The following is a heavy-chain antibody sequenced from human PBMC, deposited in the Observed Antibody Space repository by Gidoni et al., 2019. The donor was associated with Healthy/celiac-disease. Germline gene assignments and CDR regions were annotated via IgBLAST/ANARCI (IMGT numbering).Heavy chain of an antibody. V-gene: IGHV2-70*04. Sequence: QVTLKESGPALVKPTQTLTLTCPFSGFSLSTSGMRVSWIRQPPGKALEWLARIDWDDDKFYSTSLKTRLTISKDTSKNQVVLTMTNMDPVDTATYYCARAYSSSSFDIWGQGTMVTVSS. D-gene: IGHD6-6*01. J-gene: IGHJ3*02. CDR1: GFSLSTSGMR. CDR3: ARAYSSSSFDI. CDR2: IDWDDDK.